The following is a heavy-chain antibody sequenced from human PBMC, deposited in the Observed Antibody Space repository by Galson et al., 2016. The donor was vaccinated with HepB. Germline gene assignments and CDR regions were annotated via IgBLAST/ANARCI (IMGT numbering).Heavy chain of an antibody. V-gene: IGHV1-3*01. D-gene: IGHD2-8*01. CDR3: ARVGHLGTSGPITSSFDY. CDR1: GYNFTSYT. J-gene: IGHJ4*02. CDR2: ITAGRGNT. Sequence: SVKVSCKASGYNFTSYTIHWMRQAPGQRLEWMGWITAGRGNTEYSQKFRGRVTITRDTSATTVYMELSSLRSEDTSLYYCARVGHLGTSGPITSSFDYWGQGTLVTVSS.